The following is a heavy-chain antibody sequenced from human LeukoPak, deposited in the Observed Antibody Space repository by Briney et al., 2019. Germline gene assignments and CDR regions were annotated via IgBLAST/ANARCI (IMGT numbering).Heavy chain of an antibody. CDR1: GFTFSSYG. J-gene: IGHJ4*02. CDR2: DGAGGGGP. V-gene: IGHV3-23*01. D-gene: IGHD1-26*01. CDR3: AKEDVGAAPDY. Sequence: PGGSLRLSCAASGFTFSSYGMSWIRQAPGKGLEWVSADGAGGGGPYYADSVNGRFTMSRDNSEHMLYLQMDSLRVEDTAVYYCAKEDVGAAPDYWGQGTLVTVSS.